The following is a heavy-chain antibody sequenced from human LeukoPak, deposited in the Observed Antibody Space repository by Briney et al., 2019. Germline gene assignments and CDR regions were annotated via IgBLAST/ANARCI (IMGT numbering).Heavy chain of an antibody. V-gene: IGHV1-69*05. CDR3: ARDNYAGANWFDP. Sequence: SVKVSYKASGGTFSSYAISWVRQAPGQGLEWMGGIIPIFGTANYAQKFQGRVTITTDESTSTAYMELSSLRSEDTAVYYCARDNYAGANWFDPWGQGTLVTVSS. CDR2: IIPIFGTA. CDR1: GGTFSSYA. D-gene: IGHD1-7*01. J-gene: IGHJ5*02.